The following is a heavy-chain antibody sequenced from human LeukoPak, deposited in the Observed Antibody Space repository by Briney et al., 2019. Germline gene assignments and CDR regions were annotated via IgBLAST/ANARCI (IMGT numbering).Heavy chain of an antibody. D-gene: IGHD3-10*01. Sequence: PSETLSLTCIVSGYSINSGYYWGWIRQPPGKGLAWIGSIYYSGSTRYNPSLKSRVTISVDTSKNQFSLKLSSVTAADTAVYYCARITMVRGPLDYWGQGTLVTVSS. J-gene: IGHJ4*02. CDR3: ARITMVRGPLDY. V-gene: IGHV4-38-2*02. CDR2: IYYSGST. CDR1: GYSINSGYY.